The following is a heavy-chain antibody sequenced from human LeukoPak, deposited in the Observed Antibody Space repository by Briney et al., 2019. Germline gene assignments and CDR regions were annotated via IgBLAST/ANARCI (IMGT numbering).Heavy chain of an antibody. D-gene: IGHD5-12*01. J-gene: IGHJ5*02. Sequence: PSETLSLTCSVSGDYINKTSFSWAWVRQPPGRGLEWIATMYSTGSAYYDPSLKSRLSLSIDTSNRQFSLRLLSVTATDTARYYCARQVFSGYDSSGAASAWFDTWGQGTLVSVSS. CDR1: GDYINKTSFS. CDR3: ARQVFSGYDSSGAASAWFDT. CDR2: MYSTGSA. V-gene: IGHV4-39*01.